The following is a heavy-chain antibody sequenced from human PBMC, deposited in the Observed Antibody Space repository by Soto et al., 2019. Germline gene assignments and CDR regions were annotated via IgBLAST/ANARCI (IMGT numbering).Heavy chain of an antibody. CDR3: ARSSGWSQVVCYKYGLDV. D-gene: IGHD3-10*01. CDR1: GFTVSDHY. J-gene: IGHJ6*02. V-gene: IGHV3-11*06. Sequence: QVQLVESGGGLVKPGGSLRLSCAVSGFTVSDHYMTWIRQAPGKGLEWVSYISGSGTYTNYEDSLKGRFIISRDIAQNSLLLQINSLRAEDTAVYYCARSSGWSQVVCYKYGLDVWGQGTWVTVSS. CDR2: ISGSGTYT.